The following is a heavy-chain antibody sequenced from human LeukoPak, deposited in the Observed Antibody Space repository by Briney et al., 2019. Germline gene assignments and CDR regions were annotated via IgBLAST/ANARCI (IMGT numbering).Heavy chain of an antibody. D-gene: IGHD3-9*01. Sequence: ASVKVSCTASGYTFTSYDINWVRQAPGQGLEWMGWMNPNSGNTDYAQKFQGRVTMTRNTSISTAYMELSSLRSEDTAVYYCASRDILTGYNYYYYGMDVWGQGTTVTVSS. CDR3: ASRDILTGYNYYYYGMDV. CDR2: MNPNSGNT. CDR1: GYTFTSYD. V-gene: IGHV1-8*01. J-gene: IGHJ6*02.